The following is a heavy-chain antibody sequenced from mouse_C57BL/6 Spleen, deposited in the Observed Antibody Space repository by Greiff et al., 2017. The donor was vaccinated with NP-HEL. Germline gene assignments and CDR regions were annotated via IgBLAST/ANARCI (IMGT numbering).Heavy chain of an antibody. CDR2: ISDGGSYT. CDR3: ARDGYDGKFAY. CDR1: GFTFSSYA. D-gene: IGHD2-2*01. V-gene: IGHV5-4*01. J-gene: IGHJ3*01. Sequence: EVKLVESGGGLVKPGGSLKLSCAASGFTFSSYAMSWVRQTPEKRLEWVATISDGGSYTYYPDNVKGRFTISRDNAKNNLYLQMSHLKSEDTAMYYCARDGYDGKFAYWGQGTLVTVSA.